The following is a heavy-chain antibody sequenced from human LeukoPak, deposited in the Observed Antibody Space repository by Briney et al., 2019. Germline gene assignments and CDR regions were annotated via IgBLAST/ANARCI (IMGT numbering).Heavy chain of an antibody. Sequence: ASVKVSCKGSGYRYTGYYMHWVRQAPGQGLEWMGWINPNSGGTNYAQKFQGRATMTRDTTISTAYMETSRLRSDDTAVYYCARDYGDRFDYWGQGTLVTVSS. D-gene: IGHD4-17*01. J-gene: IGHJ4*02. CDR2: INPNSGGT. V-gene: IGHV1-2*02. CDR1: GYRYTGYY. CDR3: ARDYGDRFDY.